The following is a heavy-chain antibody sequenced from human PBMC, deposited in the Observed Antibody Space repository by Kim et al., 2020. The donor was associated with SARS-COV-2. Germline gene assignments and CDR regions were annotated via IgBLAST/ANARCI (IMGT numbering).Heavy chain of an antibody. J-gene: IGHJ6*02. D-gene: IGHD2-21*02. CDR1: GFTFSSYA. Sequence: GGSLRLSCAASGFTFSSYAMSWVRQAPGKGLEWVSAISGSGGSTYYADSVKGRFTISRDNSKNTLYLQMNSLRAEDTAVYYCAKGAAYCGGDCYAPLSKNYYYYGMDVWGQGTTVTVSS. V-gene: IGHV3-23*01. CDR3: AKGAAYCGGDCYAPLSKNYYYYGMDV. CDR2: ISGSGGST.